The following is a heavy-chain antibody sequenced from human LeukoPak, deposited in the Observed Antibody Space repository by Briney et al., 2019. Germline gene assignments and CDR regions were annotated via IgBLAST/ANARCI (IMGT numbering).Heavy chain of an antibody. CDR1: GFAFRTYW. V-gene: IGHV3-74*01. J-gene: IGHJ6*02. CDR3: ARDTSYGMDV. Sequence: GGSLRLSCAASGFAFRTYWMRWVRQAPGKGLXXVSRINGDGSSTNYADSVRGRFTISRDNAKNTLFLQMNSLRVEDTAEYYCARDTSYGMDVWGQGTTVTVSS. D-gene: IGHD3-16*01. CDR2: INGDGSST.